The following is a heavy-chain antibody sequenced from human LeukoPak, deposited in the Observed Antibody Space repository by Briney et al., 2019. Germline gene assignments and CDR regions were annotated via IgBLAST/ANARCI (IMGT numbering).Heavy chain of an antibody. J-gene: IGHJ5*02. CDR3: ARDRGPYDFWSGRRKYNWFDP. CDR2: IYYSGST. V-gene: IGHV4-59*02. D-gene: IGHD3-3*01. Sequence: SETLSLTCTVSEDSVSGYYWSWIRQPPGKGLEWIGYIYYSGSTNYNPSLKSRVTISVDTSKNQFSLKLSSVTAADTAVYYCARDRGPYDFWSGRRKYNWFDPWGQGTLVTVSS. CDR1: EDSVSGYY.